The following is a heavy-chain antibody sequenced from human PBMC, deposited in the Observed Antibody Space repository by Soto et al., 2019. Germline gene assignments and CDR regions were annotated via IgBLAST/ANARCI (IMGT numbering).Heavy chain of an antibody. V-gene: IGHV4-31*03. J-gene: IGHJ6*02. Sequence: TSETLSLTCPVSGGTIISGGYYWSWIRQHPGKGLEWIGYIYYSGSTYYNPSLKSRVTISVDTSKNQFSLKLSSVTAADTAVYYCARVVGFYYGMDVWGQGTTVTSP. CDR3: ARVVGFYYGMDV. CDR1: GGTIISGGYY. CDR2: IYYSGST.